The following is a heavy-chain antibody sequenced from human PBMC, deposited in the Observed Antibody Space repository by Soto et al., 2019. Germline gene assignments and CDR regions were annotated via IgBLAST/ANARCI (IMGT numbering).Heavy chain of an antibody. V-gene: IGHV1-18*04. J-gene: IGHJ6*02. CDR3: ARDHGLAWAVRPANYYYAMDV. CDR1: GYTFTDYA. Sequence: QAQLVQSGPELKSPGASVKVSCKASGYTFTDYAISWVRQAPGQGFQWVGWISPYSGNTTSAENFFDRVTMTTDTSTKTAYLELRSLRSDDTAVYYCARDHGLAWAVRPANYYYAMDVWGQGTTVTVSS. D-gene: IGHD6-6*01. CDR2: ISPYSGNT.